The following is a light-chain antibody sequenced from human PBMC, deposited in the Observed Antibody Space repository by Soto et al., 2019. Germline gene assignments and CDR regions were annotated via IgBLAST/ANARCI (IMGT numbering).Light chain of an antibody. CDR2: AAS. V-gene: IGKV1-27*01. Sequence: DIQMTQSPSSLSASLGDRVTITCRASQAISNYLAWYQLKPGKVPKLLIYAASILQSGVPSRFSGSGSGTEFTLTISSLQPDDFATYYCQQYNSYSTFGQGTKVDIK. CDR1: QAISNY. CDR3: QQYNSYST. J-gene: IGKJ1*01.